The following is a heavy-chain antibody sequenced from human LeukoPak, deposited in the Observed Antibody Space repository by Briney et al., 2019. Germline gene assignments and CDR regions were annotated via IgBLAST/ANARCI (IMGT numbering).Heavy chain of an antibody. J-gene: IGHJ4*02. CDR1: GGTFSSYA. CDR2: IIPIFGTA. V-gene: IGHV1-69*06. Sequence: SVKVSCKAPGGTFSSYAISWVRQAPGQGLEWMGGIIPIFGTANYAQKFQGRVTITADKSTSTAYMGLSSLRSEDTAVYYCARSPMAYFDYWGQGTLVTVSS. D-gene: IGHD5-24*01. CDR3: ARSPMAYFDY.